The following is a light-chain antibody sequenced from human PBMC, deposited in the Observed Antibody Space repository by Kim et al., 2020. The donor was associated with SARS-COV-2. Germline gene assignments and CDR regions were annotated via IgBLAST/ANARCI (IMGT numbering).Light chain of an antibody. J-gene: IGLJ1*01. V-gene: IGLV3-1*01. CDR2: QDT. CDR3: QAWDNSALYV. CDR1: KLGDRY. Sequence: VSPDRNASMTCSGDKLGDRYTSWYQQRPGQSPLLVIYQDTKRPSGIPARFSGSTSGNTATLTITGAQAMDEADYFCQAWDNSALYVFGPGTKVTVL.